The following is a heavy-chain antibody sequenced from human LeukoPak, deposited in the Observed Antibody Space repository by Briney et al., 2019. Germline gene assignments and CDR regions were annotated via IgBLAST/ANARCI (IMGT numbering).Heavy chain of an antibody. D-gene: IGHD5-18*01. CDR2: INPNSGGT. CDR1: GYTFTGYY. Sequence: ASVKVSCKASGYTFTGYYMHWVRQAPGQGLEWMGWINPNSGGTNYAQKFQGRVTMTRDTSISTAYMELSRLRSDDTAVYYRALDTAMLPTDYYGMDVWGQGTTVTVSS. J-gene: IGHJ6*02. V-gene: IGHV1-2*02. CDR3: ALDTAMLPTDYYGMDV.